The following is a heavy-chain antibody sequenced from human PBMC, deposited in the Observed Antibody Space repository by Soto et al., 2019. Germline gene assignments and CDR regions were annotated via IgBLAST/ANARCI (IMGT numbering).Heavy chain of an antibody. Sequence: QVQLQQWGAGLLKPSETLSLTCAVYGGSFSGYYWSWIRQPPGKGLEWIGEINHSGSTNYNPSLKSRVTRSVDTSKNQFSLKLSSVTAADTAVYYCARDHDILTGYYSDWGQGTLVTVSS. J-gene: IGHJ4*02. V-gene: IGHV4-34*01. CDR2: INHSGST. CDR1: GGSFSGYY. CDR3: ARDHDILTGYYSD. D-gene: IGHD3-9*01.